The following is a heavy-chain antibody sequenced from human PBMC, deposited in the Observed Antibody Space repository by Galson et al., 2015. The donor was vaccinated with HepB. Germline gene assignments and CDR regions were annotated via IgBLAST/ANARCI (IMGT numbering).Heavy chain of an antibody. J-gene: IGHJ4*02. CDR2: ISSSSSYT. Sequence: SLRLSCAASGFTLSDYYMSWIRQAPGKGLEWVSYISSSSSYTNYADSVKGRFTISRDNAKNTLYLQMNSLRAEDTAVYYCAREDDGGPFDYWGQGTLVTVSS. CDR1: GFTLSDYY. CDR3: AREDDGGPFDY. D-gene: IGHD5-24*01. V-gene: IGHV3-11*06.